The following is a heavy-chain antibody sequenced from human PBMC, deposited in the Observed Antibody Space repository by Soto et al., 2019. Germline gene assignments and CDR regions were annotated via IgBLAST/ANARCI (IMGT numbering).Heavy chain of an antibody. J-gene: IGHJ4*02. Sequence: PSQTVSLTCVICGYRVSSNSAAWNWIRQSPSRGLEWLGRTYYRFKWHNDFAISVKSRITINADTSRNQISLQLNSVTPEDTAMYYCAIGNINPGAVVTPAYFNFWGEGTLVTVSS. CDR2: TYYRFKWHN. CDR3: AIGNINPGAVVTPAYFNF. D-gene: IGHD2-15*01. CDR1: GYRVSSNSAA. V-gene: IGHV6-1*01.